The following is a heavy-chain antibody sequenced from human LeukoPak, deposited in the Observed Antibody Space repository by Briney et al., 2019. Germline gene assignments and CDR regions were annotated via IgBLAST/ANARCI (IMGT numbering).Heavy chain of an antibody. J-gene: IGHJ4*02. CDR3: ARGGFLRGATTPYFDY. CDR1: GFTFSDYY. Sequence: KPGGSLRLSCAASGFTFSDYYMSWIRQAPGKGLEWVSYISSSSSYTNYADSVKGRFTISRDNAKNSLYLQMNSLGAEDTAVYYCARGGFLRGATTPYFDYWGQGTLVTVSS. CDR2: ISSSSSYT. D-gene: IGHD1-26*01. V-gene: IGHV3-11*05.